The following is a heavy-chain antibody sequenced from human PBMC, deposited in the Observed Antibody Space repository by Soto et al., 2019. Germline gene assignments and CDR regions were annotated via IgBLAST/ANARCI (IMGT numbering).Heavy chain of an antibody. CDR1: GGSFSGYY. CDR3: ARAEERGAYCFDY. V-gene: IGHV4-34*01. J-gene: IGHJ4*02. Sequence: SETLSLTCAVYGGSFSGYYWSWIRQPPGKGLEWIGEINHSGSTNYNPSLKSRVTISVDTSKNQFSLKLSSVTAADTAVYYCARAEERGAYCFDYWGQGTLVTVSS. D-gene: IGHD1-1*01. CDR2: INHSGST.